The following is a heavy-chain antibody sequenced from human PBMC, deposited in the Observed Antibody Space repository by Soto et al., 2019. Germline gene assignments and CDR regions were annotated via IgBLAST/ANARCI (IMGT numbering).Heavy chain of an antibody. D-gene: IGHD3-22*01. CDR1: GYTFTSYA. V-gene: IGHV1-3*01. CDR3: ARNEGNYYDSSRYYTRDYYYYGMDV. J-gene: IGHJ6*02. Sequence: GASVKVSCKASGYTFTSYAMHWVRQAPGQRLEWMGWINAGNGNTKYSQKFQGRVIITRDTSASTAYMELSSLRSEDTAVYYCARNEGNYYDSSRYYTRDYYYYGMDVWGQGTTVTVSS. CDR2: INAGNGNT.